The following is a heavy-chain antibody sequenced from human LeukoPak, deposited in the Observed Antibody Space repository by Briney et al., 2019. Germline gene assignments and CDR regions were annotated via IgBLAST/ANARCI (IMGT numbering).Heavy chain of an antibody. Sequence: ASVKVSCKASGHTTTKYGITWVRQAPGQGPEWMGRTSADNGNTNYAQKFQDRVTISIDTSTSTAFMELRSLRSDDTAVYYCAKNRGGTWWDLVDDRGQGTLVTVSS. CDR2: TSADNGNT. J-gene: IGHJ4*02. V-gene: IGHV1-18*01. D-gene: IGHD1-26*01. CDR3: AKNRGGTWWDLVDD. CDR1: GHTTTKYG.